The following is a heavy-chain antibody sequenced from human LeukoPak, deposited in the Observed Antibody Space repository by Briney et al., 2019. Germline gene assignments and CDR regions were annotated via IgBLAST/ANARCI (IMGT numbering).Heavy chain of an antibody. D-gene: IGHD1-26*01. J-gene: IGHJ4*02. CDR3: ARGSGSYTPLDS. CDR2: IYTSGST. Sequence: SETLSLTCAVYGGPFSGYYWSWIRQPPGKGLEWIGRIYTSGSTNYNPSLKSRVTMSVDTSKNQFSLKLSSVTAADTAVYYCARGSGSYTPLDSWGQGTLVTVSS. V-gene: IGHV4-59*10. CDR1: GGPFSGYY.